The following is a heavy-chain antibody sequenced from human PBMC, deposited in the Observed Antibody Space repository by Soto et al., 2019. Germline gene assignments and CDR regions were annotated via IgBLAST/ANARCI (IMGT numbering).Heavy chain of an antibody. CDR3: ARVRLGIAARPFDY. V-gene: IGHV4-59*01. Sequence: SETLSLTCTVSGGSISSYYWSWIRQPPGKGLEWIGYIYYSGSTNYNPSLKSRVTISVDTSKNQFSLKLSSVTAADTAVYYCARVRLGIAARPFDYWGQGTLVTVSS. CDR1: GGSISSYY. CDR2: IYYSGST. D-gene: IGHD6-6*01. J-gene: IGHJ4*02.